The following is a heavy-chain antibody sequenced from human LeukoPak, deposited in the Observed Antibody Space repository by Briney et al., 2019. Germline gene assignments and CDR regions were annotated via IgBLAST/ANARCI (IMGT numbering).Heavy chain of an antibody. V-gene: IGHV1-69*04. Sequence: GASVKVSCKASGGTFSSYAISWVRQAPGQGLEWMGRIIPILGIAKYAQKFQGRVTITADKSTSTAYMELSSLRSEDTAVYYCARDKGHAAAASLYYFDYWGQGTLVTVSS. D-gene: IGHD6-13*01. CDR1: GGTFSSYA. CDR2: IIPILGIA. CDR3: ARDKGHAAAASLYYFDY. J-gene: IGHJ4*02.